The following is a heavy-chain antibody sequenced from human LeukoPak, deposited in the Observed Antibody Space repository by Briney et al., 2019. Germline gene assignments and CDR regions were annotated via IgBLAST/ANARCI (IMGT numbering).Heavy chain of an antibody. CDR2: IKSKTDGGTT. Sequence: GGSLRLSCAASGFTFSNAWMSRVRQAPGKGLEWVGRIKSKTDGGTTDYAAPVEGRFTISRDDSKNTLYLQMNSLKTEDTAVYYCTTNIHYDSSGRPFDYWGQGTLVTVSS. CDR1: GFTFSNAW. J-gene: IGHJ4*02. V-gene: IGHV3-15*01. D-gene: IGHD3-22*01. CDR3: TTNIHYDSSGRPFDY.